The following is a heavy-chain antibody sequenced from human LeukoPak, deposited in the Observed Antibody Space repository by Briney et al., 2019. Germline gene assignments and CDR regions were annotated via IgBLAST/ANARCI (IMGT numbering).Heavy chain of an antibody. CDR2: IYHSGIT. D-gene: IGHD4-23*01. J-gene: IGHJ4*02. CDR1: GFSISSGYY. V-gene: IGHV4-38-2*02. Sequence: SETLSLTCTVSGFSISSGYYWGWIRQPPGKGLEWIGSIYHSGITYYNPSLKSRVTISVDTSKNQFSLKLSSVTAADTAVYYCANAYYFGGNSNYFDYWGQGTLVTVSS. CDR3: ANAYYFGGNSNYFDY.